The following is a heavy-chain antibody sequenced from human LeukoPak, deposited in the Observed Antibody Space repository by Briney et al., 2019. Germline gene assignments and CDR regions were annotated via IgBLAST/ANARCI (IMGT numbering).Heavy chain of an antibody. V-gene: IGHV3-30*18. CDR1: GFTFTNYG. D-gene: IGHD2-2*01. Sequence: ALRLSFAASGFTFTNYGMHWVRQAPGKGLGWVAVISYDGSNKNHSDSVKGRVSISRDNSKNTLYLHMNRVRAQDTAVYYCAKPTPLLSAAMAGPEYWGQGTLVTVSS. J-gene: IGHJ4*02. CDR3: AKPTPLLSAAMAGPEY. CDR2: ISYDGSNK.